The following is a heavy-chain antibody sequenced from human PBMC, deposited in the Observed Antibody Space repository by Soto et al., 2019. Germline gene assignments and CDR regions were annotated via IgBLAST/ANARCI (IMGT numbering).Heavy chain of an antibody. D-gene: IGHD2-8*01. CDR1: GYSFTRYW. CDR2: INPGDSDT. CDR3: ARQRGVEMAE. Sequence: ELQLVQAGAEVKKPGESLKISCKASGYSFTRYWIGWVRQMPGKGLEWMAIINPGDSDTRYRRSLQGQVTISADKSISTAYLQWSSLEASDSAMYWCARQRGVEMAEWGQGTLVTVSS. J-gene: IGHJ4*02. V-gene: IGHV5-51*01.